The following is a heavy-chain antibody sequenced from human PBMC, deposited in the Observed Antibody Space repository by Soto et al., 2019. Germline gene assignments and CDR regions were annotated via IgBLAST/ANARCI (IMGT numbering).Heavy chain of an antibody. CDR3: TRSRRSILMVYGFGGMDV. CDR2: ISGSGDGT. CDR1: GFTVVSHA. V-gene: IGHV3-23*01. Sequence: GGSLRVSCAASGFTVVSHAMSWVRQAPGKGLEWVSSISGSGDGTYYGDSVKGRFTISRDSSSSTLYLQMDNLRGEDTAVYFCTRSRRSILMVYGFGGMDVWGQGTTVTVSS. J-gene: IGHJ6*02. D-gene: IGHD2-8*01.